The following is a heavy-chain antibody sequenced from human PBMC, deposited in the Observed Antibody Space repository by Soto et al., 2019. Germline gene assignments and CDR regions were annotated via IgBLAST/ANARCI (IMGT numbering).Heavy chain of an antibody. CDR3: VRIRYQLPSSVLWLDP. CDR1: GGFLSESY. V-gene: IGHV4-34*01. J-gene: IGHJ5*02. D-gene: IGHD3-16*01. CDR2: INHVGGT. Sequence: QVQLQQWGAGLLKPSETLSLTCAVYGGFLSESYWTWIRQPPGKGLEWIGEINHVGGTHYNPSLKSRVTMSVDTSQNQFSLRLISVTAADTAMYFCVRIRYQLPSSVLWLDPWGQGTPVTVSS.